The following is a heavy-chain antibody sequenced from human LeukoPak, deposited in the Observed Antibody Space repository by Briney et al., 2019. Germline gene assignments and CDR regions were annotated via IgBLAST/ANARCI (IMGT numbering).Heavy chain of an antibody. V-gene: IGHV1-8*01. CDR3: ARGPPGQFGYYYYMDV. CDR2: MNPNSGNT. D-gene: IGHD3-10*01. J-gene: IGHJ6*03. CDR1: GYTFTSYD. Sequence: ASVKVSCKASGYTFTSYDINWVRQATGQGLEWMGWMNPNSGNTGYAQKFQGRVTMTRNTSISTAYMELSSLRSEDTAVYYCARGPPGQFGYYYYMDVWGKGTTVTVSS.